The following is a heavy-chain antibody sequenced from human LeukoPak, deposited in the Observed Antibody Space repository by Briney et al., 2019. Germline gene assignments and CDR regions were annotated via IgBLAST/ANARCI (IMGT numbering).Heavy chain of an antibody. D-gene: IGHD3-3*01. CDR3: ARVPRSDTYYDFWSGYLYYFDY. CDR2: IIPIFGTA. J-gene: IGHJ4*02. V-gene: IGHV1-69*13. CDR1: GGTLSSYA. Sequence: ASVKVSCKASGGTLSSYAISWVRQAPGQGLEWMGGIIPIFGTANYAQKFQGRVTITADESTSTAYMELSSLRSEDTAVYYCARVPRSDTYYDFWSGYLYYFDYWGQGTLVTVSS.